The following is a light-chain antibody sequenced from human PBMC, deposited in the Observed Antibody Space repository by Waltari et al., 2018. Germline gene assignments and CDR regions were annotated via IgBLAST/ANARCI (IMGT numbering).Light chain of an antibody. CDR3: QQYGNSRWT. CDR2: GTS. CDR1: QSLSSNS. Sequence: VLTQSPGTLSLSPGERATIPCRASQSLSSNSFAWYQQKPGQAPRLLIYGTSSRAAGIADRFSGSGSGTDFTLTISRLEPEDLAVYCCQQYGNSRWTFGQGTKVQI. J-gene: IGKJ1*01. V-gene: IGKV3-20*01.